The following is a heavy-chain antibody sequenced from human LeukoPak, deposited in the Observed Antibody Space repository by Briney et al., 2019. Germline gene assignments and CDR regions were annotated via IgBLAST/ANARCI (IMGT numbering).Heavy chain of an antibody. Sequence: PGGSLRLSCAASGFTFSSYEMNWVRQAPGKGLEWVANIKQDGSEKYYVDSVKGRFTISRDNAKNSLYLQMNSLRAEDTAVYYCASEGTDDSSGYYYHYWGQGTLVTVSS. V-gene: IGHV3-7*01. J-gene: IGHJ4*02. CDR3: ASEGTDDSSGYYYHY. D-gene: IGHD3-22*01. CDR2: IKQDGSEK. CDR1: GFTFSSYE.